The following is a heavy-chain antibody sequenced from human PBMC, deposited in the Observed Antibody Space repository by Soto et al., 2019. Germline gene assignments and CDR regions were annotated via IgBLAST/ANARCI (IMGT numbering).Heavy chain of an antibody. CDR3: ARESRGYSGYENWFDP. D-gene: IGHD5-12*01. J-gene: IGHJ5*02. V-gene: IGHV3-11*04. Sequence: LRLSCAASGFTFSDYYMSWIRQAPGKGLEWVSYISSSGSTIYYADSVKGRFSISRDNAKNTLYLQMNSLRAEDTAVYYCARESRGYSGYENWFDPWGQGTLVTVSS. CDR2: ISSSGSTI. CDR1: GFTFSDYY.